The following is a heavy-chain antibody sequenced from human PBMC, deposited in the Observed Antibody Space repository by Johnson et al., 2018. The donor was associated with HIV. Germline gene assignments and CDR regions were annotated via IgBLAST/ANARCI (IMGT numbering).Heavy chain of an antibody. V-gene: IGHV3-30*04. D-gene: IGHD5-12*01. Sequence: QMQLVESGGGVVQPGRSLRLSCAASGFTFSSYAMHWVRQAPGKGLEWVAVISYDGSNKYYADSVKGRFTISRDNSKNSLYLQMNSLRVEDTAVYYCARDESGYDEGFDAFDIWGQGTMVTVSS. J-gene: IGHJ3*02. CDR2: ISYDGSNK. CDR3: ARDESGYDEGFDAFDI. CDR1: GFTFSSYA.